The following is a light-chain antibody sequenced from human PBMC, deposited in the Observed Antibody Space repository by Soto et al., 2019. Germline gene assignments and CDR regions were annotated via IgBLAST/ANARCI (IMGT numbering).Light chain of an antibody. J-gene: IGLJ1*01. CDR3: CSYAGSSTPYV. V-gene: IGLV2-23*01. CDR2: EGS. CDR1: SSDVGSYNL. Sequence: QSALTQPASVSGSPGQSITISCTGTSSDVGSYNLVSWYQQHPGKAPKLMIYEGSKRPSGVSSRFSGPKSGNTASLTISGPQAEDEADYYCCSYAGSSTPYVFGTGTKVTVL.